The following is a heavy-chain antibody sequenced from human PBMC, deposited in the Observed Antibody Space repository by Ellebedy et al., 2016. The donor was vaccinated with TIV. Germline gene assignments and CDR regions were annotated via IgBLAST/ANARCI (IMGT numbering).Heavy chain of an antibody. D-gene: IGHD6-19*01. J-gene: IGHJ6*02. CDR2: ISYDGSNK. CDR1: GFTFSNYG. Sequence: GESLKISXAASGFTFSNYGIHWVRQAPGKGLEWVAVISYDGSNKYCADSVKGRFTISRDNSKNTLFLQMNSLRAEDTAVYYCAKDISGWRGGFYYGMDVWGQGTTVTVS. CDR3: AKDISGWRGGFYYGMDV. V-gene: IGHV3-30*18.